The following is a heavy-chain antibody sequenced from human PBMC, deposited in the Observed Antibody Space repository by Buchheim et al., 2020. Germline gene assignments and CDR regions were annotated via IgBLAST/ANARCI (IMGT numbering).Heavy chain of an antibody. Sequence: EVQLLESGGGLVQPAGSLRLSCAASGFTFSSYAMSWVRQAPGKGLELVSSVSASGGSTYYADSVKGRFTISRDNSKNTLNLQMSRLRAEDTAVYYCAKGSLSIAPAGLFDYWGQGTL. J-gene: IGHJ4*02. CDR2: VSASGGST. CDR1: GFTFSSYA. D-gene: IGHD6-13*01. CDR3: AKGSLSIAPAGLFDY. V-gene: IGHV3-23*01.